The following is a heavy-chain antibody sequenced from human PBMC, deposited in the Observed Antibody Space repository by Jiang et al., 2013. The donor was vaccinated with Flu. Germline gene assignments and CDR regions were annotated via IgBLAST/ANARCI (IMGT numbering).Heavy chain of an antibody. V-gene: IGHV6-1*01. CDR3: AREAEYSSGWYYVDY. D-gene: IGHD6-19*01. CDR2: TYYRSKWYN. Sequence: WNWIRQSPSRGLEWLGRTYYRSKWYNDYAVSVKSRITINPDTSKNQFSLQLNSVTPEDTAVYYCAREAEYSSGWYYVDYWGQGTLVTVSS. J-gene: IGHJ4*02.